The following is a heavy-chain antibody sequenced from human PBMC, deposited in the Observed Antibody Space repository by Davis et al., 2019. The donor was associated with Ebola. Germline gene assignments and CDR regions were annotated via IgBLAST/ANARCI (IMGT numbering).Heavy chain of an antibody. CDR3: ARDATYYFDSSGYYIAPNDAFDI. V-gene: IGHV3-23*01. D-gene: IGHD3-22*01. Sequence: GESLKISCTDSVITFSSYAMTWVRQAPGKGLEWVSAISGSGGSTYYADSVKGRFTISRDNSKKTLYLQMNSLRAEDTAVYYCARDATYYFDSSGYYIAPNDAFDIWGQGTMVTVSS. CDR2: ISGSGGST. J-gene: IGHJ3*02. CDR1: VITFSSYA.